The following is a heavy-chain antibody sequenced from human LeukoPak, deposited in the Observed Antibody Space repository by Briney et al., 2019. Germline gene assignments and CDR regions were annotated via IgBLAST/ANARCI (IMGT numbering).Heavy chain of an antibody. CDR2: INPNSGGT. J-gene: IGHJ4*02. CDR1: GYTFTGYY. V-gene: IGHV1-2*02. CDR3: ARVYYGGWNGGMDV. D-gene: IGHD3-10*01. Sequence: ASVKVSCKASGYTFTGYYMHWVRQAPGQGLEWMGWINPNSGGTNYAQKFQGRVTMTRDTSISTAYMELRSLRSDDTAVYYCARVYYGGWNGGMDVWGQGTLVTVSS.